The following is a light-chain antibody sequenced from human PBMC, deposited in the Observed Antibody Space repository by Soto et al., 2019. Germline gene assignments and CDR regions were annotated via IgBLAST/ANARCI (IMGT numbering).Light chain of an antibody. J-gene: IGKJ1*01. CDR2: GAS. CDR1: QSVSSK. CDR3: HQYNNWWT. V-gene: IGKV3-15*01. Sequence: VMTQSPSTLSLSPGERATLSCRASQSVSSKLVWYQQKPGQAPRFLIYGASTRATGIPARFSGSGSGTEFTLTISSLQSEDFGVYYCHQYNNWWTFGQGTKVDI.